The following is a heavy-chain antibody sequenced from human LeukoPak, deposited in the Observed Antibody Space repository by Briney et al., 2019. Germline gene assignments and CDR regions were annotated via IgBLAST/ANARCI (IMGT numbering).Heavy chain of an antibody. CDR1: GGSITSSSYY. CDR2: IYYTGST. D-gene: IGHD6-13*01. J-gene: IGHJ6*02. Sequence: PSETLSLTCTVSGGSITSSSYYWAWIRQPPGKGLEWIASIYYTGSTYYNSSLKSRLSISVDRSKNQLSLKLRSVTAADTAVYYCARPLSTSSYGMDVRGQGTTVTVSS. CDR3: ARPLSTSSYGMDV. V-gene: IGHV4-39*01.